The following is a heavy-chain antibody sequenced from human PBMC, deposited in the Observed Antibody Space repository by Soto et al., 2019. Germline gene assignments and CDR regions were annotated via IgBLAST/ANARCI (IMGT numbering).Heavy chain of an antibody. D-gene: IGHD2-21*01. CDR1: GTPLGSFG. CDR2: ISHTGSNQ. CDR3: AKDFVTSPLP. Sequence: QVHLVESGGGVFQLGRPLRPPCAAAGTPLGSFGCNWVRQGPGKGLEGVAGISHTGSNQYYSDSVKGRFTISKDNSKNTLYLQMDSLRPEDTAVYYCAKDFVTSPLPWGQGTLVTVSS. J-gene: IGHJ5*02. V-gene: IGHV3-30*18.